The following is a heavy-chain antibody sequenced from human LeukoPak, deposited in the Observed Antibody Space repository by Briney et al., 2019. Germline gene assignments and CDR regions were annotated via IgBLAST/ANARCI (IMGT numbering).Heavy chain of an antibody. CDR2: IIPIFGTA. J-gene: IGHJ3*02. Sequence: SVKASCKASGGTFSSYAISWVRQAPGQGLEWMGGIIPIFGTANYAQKFQGRVTITADESTSTAYMELSSLRSEDTAVYYCARCSEGDSSGYPADAFDIWGQGTMVTVSS. D-gene: IGHD3-22*01. CDR1: GGTFSSYA. V-gene: IGHV1-69*13. CDR3: ARCSEGDSSGYPADAFDI.